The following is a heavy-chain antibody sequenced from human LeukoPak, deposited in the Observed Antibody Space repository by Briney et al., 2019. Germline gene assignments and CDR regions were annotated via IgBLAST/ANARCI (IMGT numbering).Heavy chain of an antibody. V-gene: IGHV3-33*01. CDR2: IWYDGSNK. CDR3: ARDRAVAGPSHDAFDI. D-gene: IGHD6-19*01. CDR1: GFTFSSYG. Sequence: GGSLRLSCAASGFTFSSYGMHWVRQASGKGLEWVAVIWYDGSNKYYADSVKGRFTISRDNSKNTLYLQMNSLRAEDTAVYYCARDRAVAGPSHDAFDIWGQGTMVTVSS. J-gene: IGHJ3*02.